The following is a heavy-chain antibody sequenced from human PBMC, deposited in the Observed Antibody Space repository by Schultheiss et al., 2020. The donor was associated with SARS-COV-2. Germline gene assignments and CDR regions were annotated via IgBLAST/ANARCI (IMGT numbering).Heavy chain of an antibody. CDR3: ARDVRDFWSNWFDP. CDR2: IYYSGST. CDR1: GGSFSSYY. V-gene: IGHV4-59*01. J-gene: IGHJ5*02. Sequence: SETLSLTCAVYGGSFSSYYWSWIRQPAGKGLEWIGYIYYSGSTNYNPSLKSRVTISVDTSKNQFSLKLSSVTASDTAVYYCARDVRDFWSNWFDPWGQGTLVTVSS. D-gene: IGHD3-3*01.